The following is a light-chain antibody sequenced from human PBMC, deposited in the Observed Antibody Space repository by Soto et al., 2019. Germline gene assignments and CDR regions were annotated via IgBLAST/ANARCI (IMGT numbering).Light chain of an antibody. Sequence: QSVVTQPPSVSAAPGQKVTISCSGSSSNIGNQDVSWYQQLPGTAPKLLISENNRRPSGIPDRFSASKSGTSATLAITGLQTGDEADYYCGSWDGSLSAEVFGGGTKLTVL. J-gene: IGLJ3*02. CDR2: ENN. V-gene: IGLV1-51*02. CDR1: SSNIGNQD. CDR3: GSWDGSLSAEV.